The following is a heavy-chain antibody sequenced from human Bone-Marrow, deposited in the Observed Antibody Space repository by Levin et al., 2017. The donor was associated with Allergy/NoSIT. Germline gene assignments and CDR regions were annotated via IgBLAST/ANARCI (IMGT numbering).Heavy chain of an antibody. D-gene: IGHD4-17*01. CDR3: VRLPLNGDFSYFDY. Sequence: PGGSLRLSCAASEITFNIYAMSWVRQAPGKGLEWVSGISVSGGSTYYADSVKGRFTISRDNSKSTLYLQMNSLRAEDTAVYFCVRLPLNGDFSYFDYWGQGTLVTVSS. J-gene: IGHJ4*02. CDR2: ISVSGGST. V-gene: IGHV3-23*01. CDR1: EITFNIYA.